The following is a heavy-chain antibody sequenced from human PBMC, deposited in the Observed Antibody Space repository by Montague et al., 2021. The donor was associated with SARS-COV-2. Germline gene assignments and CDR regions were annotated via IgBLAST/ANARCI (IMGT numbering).Heavy chain of an antibody. CDR2: INRSGST. V-gene: IGHV4-34*01. CDR3: AESLTIWSGAGY. D-gene: IGHD3-10*01. Sequence: SETLSLTCAVYGGSFGVHYWSWVRQPPGKGLEWIGEINRSGSTNFNPSLKSRFTISVDTSKNQFSLKLTSVTAADTAVYFCAESLTIWSGAGYWGQGTLVTVSS. CDR1: GGSFGVHY. J-gene: IGHJ1*01.